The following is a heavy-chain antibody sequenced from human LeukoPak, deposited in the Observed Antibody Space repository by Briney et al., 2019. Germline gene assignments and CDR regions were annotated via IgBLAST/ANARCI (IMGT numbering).Heavy chain of an antibody. V-gene: IGHV1-2*02. CDR2: MNPNSGGT. J-gene: IGHJ4*02. Sequence: ASVKVSCKASGYTVTCYYMHGVRQAPGQGLEWMGWMNPNSGGTHSAQKFQGRVTMTRDASTSTAYMELSSLTSDDTAVYYCARDFHNKKWYDGPGYYFDFWGQGTLVTVSS. CDR1: GYTVTCYY. CDR3: ARDFHNKKWYDGPGYYFDF. D-gene: IGHD2-15*01.